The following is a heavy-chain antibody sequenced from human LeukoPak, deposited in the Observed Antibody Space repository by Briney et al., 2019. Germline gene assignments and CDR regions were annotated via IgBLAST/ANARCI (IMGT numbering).Heavy chain of an antibody. D-gene: IGHD3-10*01. CDR3: ARGGYYGSGNDFRFDP. CDR2: FYNSGST. J-gene: IGHJ5*02. Sequence: SETLSLTCTVSSDSISNYYWSWVRQPPGKGLEWIGTFYNSGSTNYNPSLKSRVTISVETSKNQFSLKLKSVTAADTAVYYCARGGYYGSGNDFRFDPWGQGTLVTVSS. CDR1: SDSISNYY. V-gene: IGHV4-59*01.